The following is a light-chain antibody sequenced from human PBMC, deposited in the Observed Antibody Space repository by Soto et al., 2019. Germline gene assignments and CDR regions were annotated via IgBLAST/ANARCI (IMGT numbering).Light chain of an antibody. CDR1: QSVSSD. V-gene: IGKV3-15*01. CDR2: GAS. CDR3: QQYNDWPRT. J-gene: IGKJ1*01. Sequence: EIVMTQSPGTLSVSPGERATLSCRASQSVSSDLVWYQHKPGQAPRLLIFGASTRATDIPARFSGSGSGTEFTLTISSLQSEDLAVYYCQQYNDWPRTFGQGTKVDIK.